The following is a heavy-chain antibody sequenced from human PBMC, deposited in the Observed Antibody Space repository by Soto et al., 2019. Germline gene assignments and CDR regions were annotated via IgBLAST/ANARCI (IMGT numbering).Heavy chain of an antibody. Sequence: PGGSLRLSCAASGFPFSDYYMSWIRQAPGQGLEWVSYISGSGSRIHNADSVKGRFTISRDNAKNSVFLQMNSLRAEDTAIYYCARDSSSWYYDYWGQGALVTVSS. V-gene: IGHV3-11*01. D-gene: IGHD6-13*01. CDR3: ARDSSSWYYDY. CDR1: GFPFSDYY. J-gene: IGHJ4*02. CDR2: ISGSGSRI.